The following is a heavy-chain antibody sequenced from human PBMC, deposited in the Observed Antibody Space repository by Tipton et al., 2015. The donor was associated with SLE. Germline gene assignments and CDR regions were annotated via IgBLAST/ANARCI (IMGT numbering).Heavy chain of an antibody. D-gene: IGHD2-15*01. J-gene: IGHJ4*02. CDR3: AKVFKGRTLGFCAGGNCFFDF. CDR1: GFTFSNYA. V-gene: IGHV3-23*01. CDR2: ISSNSGTT. Sequence: SLRLSCAASGFTFSNYALTWVRQAPGKGLEWVSAISSNSGTTAYADSVNGRFTISRDNSKNTLFLQMTGLGAEDTAIYFCAKVFKGRTLGFCAGGNCFFDFWGQGTLATVSS.